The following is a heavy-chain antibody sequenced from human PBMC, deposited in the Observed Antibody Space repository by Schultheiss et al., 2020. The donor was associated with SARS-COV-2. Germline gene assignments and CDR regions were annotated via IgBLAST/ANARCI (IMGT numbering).Heavy chain of an antibody. CDR2: IYYSGST. Sequence: GSLRLSCTVSGGSISSSSYYWGWIRQPPGKGLEWIGSIYYSGSTYYNPSLKSRVTISVDTSKNQFSLKLSSVTAADTAVYYCARPTTIVVDWYFDLWGRGTLVTVSS. CDR1: GGSISSSSYY. V-gene: IGHV4-39*01. D-gene: IGHD2-21*01. J-gene: IGHJ2*01. CDR3: ARPTTIVVDWYFDL.